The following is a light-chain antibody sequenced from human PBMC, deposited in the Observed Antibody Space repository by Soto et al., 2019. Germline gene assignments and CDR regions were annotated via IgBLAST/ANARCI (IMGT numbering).Light chain of an antibody. CDR2: GAS. Sequence: EIVLTQSPVTLSLSPGERATLSCRASRSVSHNCLAWDEQNPGQAPRLLIHGASTRATGIADRFSGSGSGTEFTLTISSLQPDDFATYYCQQYNSYPWTLGQGTKVDIK. J-gene: IGKJ1*01. V-gene: IGKV3-20*01. CDR3: QQYNSYPWT. CDR1: RSVSHNC.